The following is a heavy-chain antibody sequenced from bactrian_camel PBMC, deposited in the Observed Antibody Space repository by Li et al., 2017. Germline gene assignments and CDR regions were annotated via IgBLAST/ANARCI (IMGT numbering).Heavy chain of an antibody. D-gene: IGHD1*01. CDR1: GDTDWNNC. CDR3: ALDHRRSPRGCYPSREIDFTH. CDR2: LYVDGGHT. Sequence: DVQLVESGGGSVRTGGSLRLSCAATGDTDWNNCVGWFRQAPGKEREGVASLYVDGGHTYYTDSAKGRFTISRDNAMNTVYLQMDSLKPEDTAMYYCALDHRRSPRGCYPSREIDFTHWGQGTQVTVS. J-gene: IGHJ4*01. V-gene: IGHV3S40*01.